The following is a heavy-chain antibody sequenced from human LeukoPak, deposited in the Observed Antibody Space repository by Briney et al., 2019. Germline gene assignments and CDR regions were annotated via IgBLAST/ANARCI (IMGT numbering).Heavy chain of an antibody. CDR1: RGSISSYY. CDR3: AREAGSGSYYH. CDR2: IYYSGST. D-gene: IGHD3-10*01. Sequence: SETLSLTCTVCRGSISSYYWSWIRQPPGKGLEWIGYIYYSGSTNYNPSLKSRVTISVDTSKNQFSLKLSSVTAADTAVYYCAREAGSGSYYHWGQGTLVTLSS. J-gene: IGHJ5*02. V-gene: IGHV4-59*01.